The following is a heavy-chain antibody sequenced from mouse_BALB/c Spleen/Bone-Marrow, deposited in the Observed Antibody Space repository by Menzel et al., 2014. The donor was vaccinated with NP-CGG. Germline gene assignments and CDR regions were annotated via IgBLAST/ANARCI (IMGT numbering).Heavy chain of an antibody. Sequence: VQVVESGPGLVAPSQSLSITCTVSGFSLTSYGVSWVRQPPGKGLEWLGVIWADGSTSYHSTLISRQSISKDNSKSQVFLKLNSLQTDDTAAYYCAKGEPYLAWFAYWGQGTLVTVSA. J-gene: IGHJ3*01. CDR1: GFSLTSYG. CDR2: IWADGST. V-gene: IGHV2-3*01. CDR3: AKGEPYLAWFAY. D-gene: IGHD5-1*01.